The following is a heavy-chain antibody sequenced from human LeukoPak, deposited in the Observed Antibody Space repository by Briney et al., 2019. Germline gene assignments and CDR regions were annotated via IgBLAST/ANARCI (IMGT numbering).Heavy chain of an antibody. CDR2: IIPIFGTA. CDR1: GGTFSSYA. Sequence: ASVKVSCKASGGTFSSYAISWVRQAPGQGLEWMGGIIPIFGTANYAQKFQGRVTVTADESTSTAYMELSSLRSEDTAVYYCARDRDWAGYSYGFYYWGQGTLVTVSS. CDR3: ARDRDWAGYSYGFYY. D-gene: IGHD5-18*01. V-gene: IGHV1-69*13. J-gene: IGHJ4*02.